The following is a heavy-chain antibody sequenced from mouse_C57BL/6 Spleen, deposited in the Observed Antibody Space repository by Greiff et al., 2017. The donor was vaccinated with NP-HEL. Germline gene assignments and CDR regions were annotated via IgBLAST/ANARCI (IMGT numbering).Heavy chain of an antibody. CDR1: GYTFTSYW. CDR3: ARDDGYSRYFDV. CDR2: IHPNSGST. D-gene: IGHD2-3*01. J-gene: IGHJ1*03. Sequence: QVQLQQPGAELVKPGASVKLSCKASGYTFTSYWMHWVKQRPGHGLEWIGMIHPNSGSTNYNEKFKSKATLTVDKSSSTAYMQLSSLTSEDSAVYYCARDDGYSRYFDVWGTGTTVTVSS. V-gene: IGHV1-64*01.